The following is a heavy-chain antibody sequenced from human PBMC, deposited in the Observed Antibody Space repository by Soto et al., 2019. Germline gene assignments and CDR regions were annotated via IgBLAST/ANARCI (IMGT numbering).Heavy chain of an antibody. CDR1: GFTFSNYW. V-gene: IGHV3-74*01. CDR2: INSDGSYT. CDR3: ARGQLGVVIMDY. Sequence: GGSLRLSCAASGFTFSNYWMHWVRQAPGKGLVWVSRINSDGSYTNYADSVKGRFTISRDNAKNTLYLQMNSLSAEDTAVYYCARGQLGVVIMDYWGHGTLVTVSS. D-gene: IGHD3-3*01. J-gene: IGHJ4*01.